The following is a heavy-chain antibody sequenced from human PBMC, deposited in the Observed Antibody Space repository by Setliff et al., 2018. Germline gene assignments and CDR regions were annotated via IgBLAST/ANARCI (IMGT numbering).Heavy chain of an antibody. CDR3: ARGAGWCCDSSGYYYDY. Sequence: SETLSLTCSVSGDSINSGTYYWSWFRQPPGKGLEWIGYIYYSGSTNYNPSLKSRVTISVDTSKNQFSLKLSSVTAADTAVYYCARGAGWCCDSSGYYYDYWGQGTLVTVSS. D-gene: IGHD3-22*01. CDR2: IYYSGST. V-gene: IGHV4-61*01. J-gene: IGHJ4*02. CDR1: GDSINSGTYY.